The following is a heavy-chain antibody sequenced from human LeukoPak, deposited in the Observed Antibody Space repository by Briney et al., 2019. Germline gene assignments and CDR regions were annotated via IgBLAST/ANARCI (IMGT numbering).Heavy chain of an antibody. Sequence: GGSLRLSCAASGFTVTNYYMNWVRQAPGKGLEWVSIISRGATTYYADSVKGRFTISRDTSKTTVSLQMNSLRAEDTAVYFCARVGDHFHWNLDLWGRGTLVTVSS. J-gene: IGHJ2*01. CDR2: ISRGATT. CDR3: ARVGDHFHWNLDL. CDR1: GFTVTNYY. V-gene: IGHV3-53*01. D-gene: IGHD3-3*02.